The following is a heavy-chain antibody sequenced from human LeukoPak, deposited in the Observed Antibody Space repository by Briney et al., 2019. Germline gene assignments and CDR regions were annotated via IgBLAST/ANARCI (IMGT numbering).Heavy chain of an antibody. V-gene: IGHV4-4*07. CDR3: ARGSVAGTRRWFDP. CDR1: GGSISSYY. J-gene: IGHJ5*02. D-gene: IGHD6-19*01. CDR2: IYTRGIT. Sequence: SETLSLTCTVSGGSISSYYWSWIRQPAGKGLEWVGRIYTRGITNYNPSLKSRVTMSVDTSKNQFSLKLRSVTAADTAVYYARGSVAGTRRWFDPWGQGTLVTVSS.